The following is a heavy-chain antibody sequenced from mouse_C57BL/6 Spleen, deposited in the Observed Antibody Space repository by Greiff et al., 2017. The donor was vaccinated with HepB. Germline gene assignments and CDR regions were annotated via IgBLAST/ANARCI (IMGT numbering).Heavy chain of an antibody. D-gene: IGHD1-1*01. V-gene: IGHV5-6*01. CDR1: GFTFSSYG. CDR2: ISSGGSYT. CDR3: ARQWLYGSSPYWYFDV. J-gene: IGHJ1*03. Sequence: EVHLVESGGDLVKPGGSLKLSCAASGFTFSSYGMSWVRQTPDKRLEWVATISSGGSYTYYPDSVKGRFTISRDNAKNPLYLQLSSLKSEDTAMYYCARQWLYGSSPYWYFDVWGTGTTVTVSS.